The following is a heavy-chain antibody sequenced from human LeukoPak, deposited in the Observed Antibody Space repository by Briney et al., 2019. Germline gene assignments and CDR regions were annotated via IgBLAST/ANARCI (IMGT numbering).Heavy chain of an antibody. CDR1: GFTFSDYY. V-gene: IGHV3-11*01. D-gene: IGHD3-3*01. CDR2: ISSSGSTI. J-gene: IGHJ4*02. Sequence: PGGSLRLSCAASGFTFSDYYMSWIRQAPGKGLEWVSYISSSGSTIYYADSVKGRFTISRDNAKNSLYLQMNSLRAEDAAVYYCARDRAYYTVTPLWGQGTLVTVSS. CDR3: ARDRAYYTVTPL.